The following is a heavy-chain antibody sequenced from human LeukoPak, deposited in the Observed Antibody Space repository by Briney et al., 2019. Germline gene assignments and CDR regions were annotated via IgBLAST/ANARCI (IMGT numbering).Heavy chain of an antibody. CDR2: ISGSGGST. D-gene: IGHD6-13*01. V-gene: IGHV3-23*01. Sequence: GGSLRLSCAASGFTFSSYAMSWVRQAPGKGLEWVSAISGSGGSTYYADSVKGRFTISRDNSKNTLYLQMNSLRAEDTAVYYCARDHGGSSWYPDAFDIWGQGTMVTVSS. J-gene: IGHJ3*02. CDR3: ARDHGGSSWYPDAFDI. CDR1: GFTFSSYA.